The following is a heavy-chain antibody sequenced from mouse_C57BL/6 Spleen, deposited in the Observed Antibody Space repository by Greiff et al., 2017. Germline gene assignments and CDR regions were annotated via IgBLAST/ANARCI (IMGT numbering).Heavy chain of an antibody. D-gene: IGHD1-1*01. V-gene: IGHV1-54*01. CDR1: GYTFTNYL. CDR3: VSRKDYYYDSSPDGYFDV. CDR2: IDPASSCT. J-gene: IGHJ1*03. Sequence: QVQLKQPGAELVMPGTSVKVSCKASGYTFTNYLIEWVKQRPGQGLEWIGVIDPASSCTNYNEKFKGKSTLTADKSSSTAYMQLSSLTSEDSAVDYCVSRKDYYYDSSPDGYFDVWGTGTTVTVSS.